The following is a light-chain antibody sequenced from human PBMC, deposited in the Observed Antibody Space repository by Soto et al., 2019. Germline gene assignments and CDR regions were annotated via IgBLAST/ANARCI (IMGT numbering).Light chain of an antibody. Sequence: EIVLTQSPGTLSFSPGERATLSCRASQGVSSTYLAWYQQKPGQAPSLLIYRTSNRATGIPDRFSGSGSGTDFTLTISRLEPEDFAVYWCQQYDSSPRTFGQGTKVEIK. CDR3: QQYDSSPRT. CDR1: QGVSSTY. CDR2: RTS. V-gene: IGKV3-20*01. J-gene: IGKJ1*01.